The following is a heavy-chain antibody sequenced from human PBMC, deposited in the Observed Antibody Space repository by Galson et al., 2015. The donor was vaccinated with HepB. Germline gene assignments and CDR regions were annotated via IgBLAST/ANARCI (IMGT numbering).Heavy chain of an antibody. CDR2: ISVSGHST. V-gene: IGHV3-23*01. CDR3: AKGTTDIDY. D-gene: IGHD1-1*01. Sequence: SLRLSCAASGFTFSRLGTTWVRQAPGKGLECVSAISVSGHSTDYADSVKGRFTISRDNSKNMLYLQMNNLRAEDTAVYYCAKGTTDIDYWGQGTQVTVSS. J-gene: IGHJ4*02. CDR1: GFTFSRLG.